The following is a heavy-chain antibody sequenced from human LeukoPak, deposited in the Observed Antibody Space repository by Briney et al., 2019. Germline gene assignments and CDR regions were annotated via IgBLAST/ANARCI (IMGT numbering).Heavy chain of an antibody. CDR1: GFTFSSYA. D-gene: IGHD6-13*01. V-gene: IGHV3-30*01. J-gene: IGHJ5*02. Sequence: PGGSLRLSCAASGFTFSSYAMSWVRQAPGKGLEWVAVISYDGSNKYYADSVKGRFTISRDNSKNTLYLQMNSLRAEDTAVYYCARPVAAGRNNWFDPWGQGTLVTVSS. CDR2: ISYDGSNK. CDR3: ARPVAAGRNNWFDP.